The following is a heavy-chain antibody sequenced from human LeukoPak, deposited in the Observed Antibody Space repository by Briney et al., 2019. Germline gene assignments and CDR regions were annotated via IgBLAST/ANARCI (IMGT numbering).Heavy chain of an antibody. V-gene: IGHV3-33*01. CDR3: ARDLGNWGFNDYYYYGMDV. D-gene: IGHD7-27*01. J-gene: IGHJ6*02. CDR2: MWYDGSNK. Sequence: GRSLRLSCAASRFTFSSYGMHWVRQAPGKGLEWVAVMWYDGSNKYYADSVKGRFTISRDNSKNTLYLQMNSLRAEDTAVYYCARDLGNWGFNDYYYYGMDVWGQGTTVTVSS. CDR1: RFTFSSYG.